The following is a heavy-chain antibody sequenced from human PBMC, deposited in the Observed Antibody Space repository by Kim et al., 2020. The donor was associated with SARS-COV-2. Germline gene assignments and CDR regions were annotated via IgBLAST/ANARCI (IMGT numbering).Heavy chain of an antibody. J-gene: IGHJ5*02. V-gene: IGHV1-69*13. CDR2: IIPIFGTA. D-gene: IGHD5-12*01. CDR1: GGTFSSYA. CDR3: AREGSTWILETDNWFDP. Sequence: SVKVSCKASGGTFSSYAISWVRQAPGQGLEWMGGIIPIFGTANYAQKFQGRVTITADESTSTAFMELSSLRSEDTAVYYCAREGSTWILETDNWFDPWGQGTLVTVSS.